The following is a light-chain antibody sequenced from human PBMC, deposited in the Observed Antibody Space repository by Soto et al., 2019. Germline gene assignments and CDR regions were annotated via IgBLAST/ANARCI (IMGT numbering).Light chain of an antibody. CDR3: QQYVNSPFT. CDR1: QSVFYSTDSKNY. Sequence: DIVMTQSPDSLAVSLGERATINCKSSQSVFYSTDSKNYLAWYQQKPGQPPKLLFYWATTRESGVPDRISGSGSGTHFTLTISSLQAEDVAVYYCQQYVNSPFTFGQGTKLEIE. CDR2: WAT. J-gene: IGKJ2*01. V-gene: IGKV4-1*01.